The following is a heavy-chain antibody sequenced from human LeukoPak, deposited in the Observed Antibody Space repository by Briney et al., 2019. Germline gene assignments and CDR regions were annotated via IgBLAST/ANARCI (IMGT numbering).Heavy chain of an antibody. J-gene: IGHJ4*02. Sequence: PGGSLRLSCAASGFTFSSYAMHWVRQAPGKGLEWVAVISYDGSNKYYADSVKGRFTISRDNSKNTLYLQMNSLRAEDTAVYYCARDQKCDYWGQGTLVTVSS. V-gene: IGHV3-30-3*01. CDR1: GFTFSSYA. CDR2: ISYDGSNK. CDR3: ARDQKCDY.